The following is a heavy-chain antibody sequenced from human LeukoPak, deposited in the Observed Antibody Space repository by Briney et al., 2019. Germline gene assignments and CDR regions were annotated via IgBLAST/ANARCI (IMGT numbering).Heavy chain of an antibody. V-gene: IGHV4-34*01. Sequence: PSETLSLTCAVYGGSFSGYYWSWIRQPPGKGLEWIGEINHSGSTNYNPSLKSRVTISVDTSKNQFSLKLSSVTAADTAVYYCASGYSYYYGMDVWGQRPAVPVSS. CDR3: ASGYSYYYGMDV. CDR2: INHSGST. D-gene: IGHD2-21*01. CDR1: GGSFSGYY. J-gene: IGHJ6*02.